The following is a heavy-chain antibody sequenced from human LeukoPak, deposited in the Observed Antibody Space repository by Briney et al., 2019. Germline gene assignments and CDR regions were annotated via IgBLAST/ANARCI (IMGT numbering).Heavy chain of an antibody. V-gene: IGHV3-21*01. Sequence: GGSLRLSCAASGFTFSSYSMNWVRQAPGKGLEWVSSISSSSSSIYYADSVKGRFTISRDNAKNSLYLQMNSLRAEDTAVYYCARDNQDIVVVVAATGSAGYGMDVWGKGTTVTVSS. CDR2: ISSSSSSI. CDR3: ARDNQDIVVVVAATGSAGYGMDV. CDR1: GFTFSSYS. D-gene: IGHD2-15*01. J-gene: IGHJ6*04.